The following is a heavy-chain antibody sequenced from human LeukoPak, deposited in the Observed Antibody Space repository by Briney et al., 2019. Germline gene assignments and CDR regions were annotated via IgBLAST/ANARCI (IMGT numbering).Heavy chain of an antibody. CDR1: GGTFSSYA. Sequence: ASVKVSCKASGGTFSSYAISWLRQAPGQGLEWMGGIIPIFGTANYAQKFQGRVTITADESTSTAYMELSSLRSEDTAVYYCAREGHVVPAAMIYYYYGMDVWGQGTTVTVSS. J-gene: IGHJ6*02. CDR3: AREGHVVPAAMIYYYYGMDV. D-gene: IGHD2-2*01. V-gene: IGHV1-69*13. CDR2: IIPIFGTA.